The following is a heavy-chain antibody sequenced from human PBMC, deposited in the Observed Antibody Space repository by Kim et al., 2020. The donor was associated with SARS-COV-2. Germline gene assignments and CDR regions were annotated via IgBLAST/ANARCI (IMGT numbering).Heavy chain of an antibody. CDR2: TT. Sequence: TTYYADTVKGRFTSSRDNSKNTLFLQMKSLSAEDTAMNYCAKDLNLGFDSWGQGTLGTVSA. D-gene: IGHD7-27*01. V-gene: IGHV3-23*01. CDR3: AKDLNLGFDS. J-gene: IGHJ4*02.